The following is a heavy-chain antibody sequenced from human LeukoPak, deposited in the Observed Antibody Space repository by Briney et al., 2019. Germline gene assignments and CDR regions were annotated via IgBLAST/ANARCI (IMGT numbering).Heavy chain of an antibody. V-gene: IGHV3-74*01. D-gene: IGHD6-19*01. CDR2: INSDGSST. CDR3: ARGSSGWSPFDY. CDR1: GFTFSSYW. J-gene: IGHJ4*02. Sequence: GGSLRLSCSASGFTFSSYWMHWVRQAPGKGLVWVSRINSDGSSTSYADSVKGRFAISRNNAKNTLYLQMNSLRAEDTAVYYCARGSSGWSPFDYWGQGTLVTVSS.